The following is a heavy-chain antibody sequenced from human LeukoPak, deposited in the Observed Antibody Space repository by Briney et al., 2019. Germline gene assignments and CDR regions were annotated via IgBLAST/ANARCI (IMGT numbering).Heavy chain of an antibody. CDR1: GGTFSSYA. D-gene: IGHD5-18*01. Sequence: SVKVSCKASGGTFSSYAISWVRQAPGQGLEWMGRIIPILGIANYAQKFQGRVTITADKSTSTAYMELSSLRSEDTAVYYCARTNTAMYYYCGMDVWGQGTTVTVSS. V-gene: IGHV1-69*04. J-gene: IGHJ6*02. CDR2: IIPILGIA. CDR3: ARTNTAMYYYCGMDV.